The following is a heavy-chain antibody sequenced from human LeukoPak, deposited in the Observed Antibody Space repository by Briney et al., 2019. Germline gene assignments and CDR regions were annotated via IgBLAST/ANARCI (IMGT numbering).Heavy chain of an antibody. CDR3: ARGTAKYYYYGMDV. J-gene: IGHJ6*02. CDR2: INHSGST. V-gene: IGHV4-34*01. Sequence: SETLSLTCAVYGGSLSGYYWSWIRQPPGKGLEWIGEINHSGSTNYNPSLKSRVTISVDTSKNQFSLKLSSVTAADTAVYYCARGTAKYYYYGMDVWGQGTTVTVSS. CDR1: GGSLSGYY. D-gene: IGHD2-21*02.